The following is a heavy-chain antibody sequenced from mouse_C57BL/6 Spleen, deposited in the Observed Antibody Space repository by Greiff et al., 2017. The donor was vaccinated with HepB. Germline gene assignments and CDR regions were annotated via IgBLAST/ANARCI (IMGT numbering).Heavy chain of an antibody. CDR1: GYSFTGYY. CDR3: ARRDYYGSIYYFDY. Sequence: EVKLVESGPELVKPGASVKISCKASGYSFTGYYMNWVKQSPEKSLEWIGEINPSTGGTTYNQKFKAKSTLTVDKSSSTAYMQLKSLTSEDSAVYYCARRDYYGSIYYFDYWGQGTTLTVSS. D-gene: IGHD1-1*01. V-gene: IGHV1-42*01. J-gene: IGHJ2*01. CDR2: INPSTGGT.